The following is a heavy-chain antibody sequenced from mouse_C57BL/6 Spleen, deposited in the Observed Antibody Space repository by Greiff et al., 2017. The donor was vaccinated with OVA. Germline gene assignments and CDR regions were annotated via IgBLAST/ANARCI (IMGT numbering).Heavy chain of an antibody. CDR1: GYTFTSYW. CDR3: ARERDYDPFAY. Sequence: QVQLKQPGAELVRPGSSVKLSCKASGYTFTSYWMHWVKQRPIQGLEWIGNIDPSDSETHYNQKFKDKATLTVDKSSSTAYMQLSSLTSEDSAVYYCARERDYDPFAYWGQGTLVTVSA. D-gene: IGHD2-4*01. CDR2: IDPSDSET. J-gene: IGHJ3*01. V-gene: IGHV1-52*01.